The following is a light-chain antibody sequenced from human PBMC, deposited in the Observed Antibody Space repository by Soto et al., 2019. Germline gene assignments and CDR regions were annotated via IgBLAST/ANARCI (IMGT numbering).Light chain of an antibody. Sequence: IVMTQSRATLSVSPGERDTISWRAIQSVSSNLSWYQQKPGHAHRLLIYNASNRTTGITDRFSGSGSGTDFTLTISRMEPEDSAVYYCHPSGIVHWTFGTGNKVDIK. CDR2: NAS. CDR1: QSVSSN. CDR3: HPSGIVHWT. V-gene: IGKV3D-15*01. J-gene: IGKJ1*01.